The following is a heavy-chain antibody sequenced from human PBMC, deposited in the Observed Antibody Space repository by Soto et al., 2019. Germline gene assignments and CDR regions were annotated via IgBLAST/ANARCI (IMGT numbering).Heavy chain of an antibody. CDR1: GFTFSDYY. D-gene: IGHD1-26*01. CDR2: ISSTGSYT. V-gene: IGHV3-11*05. CDR3: ARESGTYGRYFDY. J-gene: IGHJ4*02. Sequence: PGGSLRLSCAPSGFTFSDYYMSWIRQAPGKGLEWVSYISSTGSYTNYADSVKGRFTISRDNAKNSLYMQMNSLRPEDTAVYYRARESGTYGRYFDYWGQGTQVTVSS.